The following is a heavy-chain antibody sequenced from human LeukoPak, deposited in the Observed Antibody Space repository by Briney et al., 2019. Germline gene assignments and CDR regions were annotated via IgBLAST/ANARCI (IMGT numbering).Heavy chain of an antibody. Sequence: ASVKVSCKASGYTFTSSGISWVRPAPGQGLEWMGWISAYNGNTNYAQKLQGRVTLTTDTSTSTAYMELRSLRSDDTAVYYCARDQGSGSSWYYYYFDYWGQGTLVTVSS. J-gene: IGHJ4*02. D-gene: IGHD6-13*01. CDR1: GYTFTSSG. V-gene: IGHV1-18*01. CDR3: ARDQGSGSSWYYYYFDY. CDR2: ISAYNGNT.